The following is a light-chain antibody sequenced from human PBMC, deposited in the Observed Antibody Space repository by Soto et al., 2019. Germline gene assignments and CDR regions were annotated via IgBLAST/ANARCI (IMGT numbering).Light chain of an antibody. CDR3: CSYARSNTYL. Sequence: QSVLTQPRSVSGSPGQSVTISCTGTSSDVGGYNYVSWYQQHPGKAPKLMIYDVSKRPSGVPDRFSGSKPGTTASLTISGLQAEDEADYYCCSYARSNTYLFGTGTKVTVL. CDR2: DVS. CDR1: SSDVGGYNY. J-gene: IGLJ1*01. V-gene: IGLV2-11*01.